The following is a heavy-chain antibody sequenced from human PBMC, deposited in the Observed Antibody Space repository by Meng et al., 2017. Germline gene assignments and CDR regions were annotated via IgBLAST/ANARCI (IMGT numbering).Heavy chain of an antibody. CDR2: INHSGST. V-gene: IGHV4-34*01. CDR1: GGSFSGYY. J-gene: IGHJ4*02. D-gene: IGHD2-15*01. Sequence: QVQLQQWGAGLLKPSETLSLTCAVYGGSFSGYYWSWIRQPPGKGLEWIGEINHSGSTSYNPSLKSRVTISVDTSKNQFSLKLSSVTAADTAVYYCAREGAYCSGGSCYYFDYWGQGTLVTVSS. CDR3: AREGAYCSGGSCYYFDY.